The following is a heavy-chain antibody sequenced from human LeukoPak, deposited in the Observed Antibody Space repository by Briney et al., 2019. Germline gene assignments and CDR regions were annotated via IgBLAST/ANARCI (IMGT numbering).Heavy chain of an antibody. CDR3: ARDWRYCSGGSCSYYFDY. D-gene: IGHD2-15*01. J-gene: IGHJ4*02. Sequence: SGTLSLTCTVSGGTISSYYWSWIRQPAGKGLEGVGRIYKSGSTKYNLSLNSRVTISVHKTKNHYPIKLSSVTAADTAVYYCARDWRYCSGGSCSYYFDYWGQGALVTVSS. V-gene: IGHV4-4*07. CDR1: GGTISSYY. CDR2: IYKSGST.